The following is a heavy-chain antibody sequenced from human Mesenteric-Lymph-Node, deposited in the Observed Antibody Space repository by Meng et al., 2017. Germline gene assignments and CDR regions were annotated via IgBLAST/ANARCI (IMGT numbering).Heavy chain of an antibody. Sequence: GESLKISCAASGFTFSDYAMSWVRQAPGKGLEWVSSISGSGEGTYYADSVKGRFTISRDNSRNTLYLHMNSLTTEDTAVYYCAKGSWCDDWGQGTLVTVSS. CDR3: AKGSWCDD. CDR2: ISGSGEGT. V-gene: IGHV3-23*01. CDR1: GFTFSDYA. D-gene: IGHD6-13*01. J-gene: IGHJ4*02.